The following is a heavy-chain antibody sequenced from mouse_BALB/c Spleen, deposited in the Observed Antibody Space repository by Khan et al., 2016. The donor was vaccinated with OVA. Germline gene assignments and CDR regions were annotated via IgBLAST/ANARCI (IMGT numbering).Heavy chain of an antibody. J-gene: IGHJ2*01. Sequence: VELVESGTELAKPGASVKMSYKASGYTFTTYWMHWVKQRPGQGLEWIGYINPTSGYTDYNEKFKDKATLSADKSSSTAYMQLSSLTSEDSAVYYWARDRIDYWGQGTTLTVSS. CDR2: INPTSGYT. V-gene: IGHV1-7*01. CDR3: ARDRIDY. CDR1: GYTFTTYW.